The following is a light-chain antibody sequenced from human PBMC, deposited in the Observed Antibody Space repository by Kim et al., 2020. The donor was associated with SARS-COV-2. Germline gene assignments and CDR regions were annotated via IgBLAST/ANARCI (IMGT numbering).Light chain of an antibody. J-gene: IGKJ4*01. CDR2: AAS. CDR1: QGISSY. CDR3: QQLKSYRLT. V-gene: IGKV1-9*01. Sequence: DIQLTQSPSFLSASVGDRVTITCRASQGISSYLAWYQQKPGKAPNLLIYAASTLHSGVPSRFSGSGSGTEFTLTISSLQPEGFATYCCQQLKSYRLTFGGGTKVDI.